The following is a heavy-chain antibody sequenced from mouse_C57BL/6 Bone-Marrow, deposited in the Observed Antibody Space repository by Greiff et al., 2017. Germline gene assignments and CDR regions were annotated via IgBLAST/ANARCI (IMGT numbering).Heavy chain of an antibody. CDR1: GFNIKDYY. D-gene: IGHD4-1*01. Sequence: VQLKESGAELVKPGASVKLSCTASGFNIKDYYMHWVKQRTEQGLEWIGRIDPEDGETKYAPKFQGKATITADTSSNTAYLQLSSLTSEDTAVYYCCGLTGFPPFAYWGQGTLVTVSA. CDR3: CGLTGFPPFAY. V-gene: IGHV14-2*01. CDR2: IDPEDGET. J-gene: IGHJ3*01.